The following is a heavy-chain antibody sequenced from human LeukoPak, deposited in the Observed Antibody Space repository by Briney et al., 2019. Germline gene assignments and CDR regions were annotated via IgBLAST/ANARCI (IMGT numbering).Heavy chain of an antibody. J-gene: IGHJ4*02. CDR3: TRSGYRHPYHFDS. CDR1: GFSVRTTY. V-gene: IGHV3-53*01. CDR2: LYTGGGT. Sequence: PEGSLRLSCAASGFSVRTTYMSWVRQAPGKGLEWVSVLYTGGGTDHADSVKGRFTISRDNSKNTLSLQMNRLRVEDTAIYYCTRSGYRHPYHFDSWGQGTLVTVSS. D-gene: IGHD3-22*01.